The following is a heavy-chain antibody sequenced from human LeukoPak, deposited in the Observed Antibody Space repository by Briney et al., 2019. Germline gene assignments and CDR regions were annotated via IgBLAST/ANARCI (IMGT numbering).Heavy chain of an antibody. D-gene: IGHD2-2*02. CDR3: ASSSCSSTSCYTTFQH. CDR1: GFTFSSYA. J-gene: IGHJ1*01. V-gene: IGHV3-30-3*01. Sequence: GGSLRLSCAASGFTFSSYAMSWVRQAPGKGLEWVAVISYDGSNKYYADSVKGRFTISRDNSKNTLYLQMNSLRAEDTAVYYCASSSCSSTSCYTTFQHWGQGTLVTVSS. CDR2: ISYDGSNK.